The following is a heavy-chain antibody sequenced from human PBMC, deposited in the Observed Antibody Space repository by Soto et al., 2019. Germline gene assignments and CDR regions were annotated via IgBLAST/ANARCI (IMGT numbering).Heavy chain of an antibody. D-gene: IGHD5-12*01. V-gene: IGHV3-33*01. CDR1: GFIFKNYG. J-gene: IGHJ4*02. CDR2: IWFDGSHK. CDR3: ARGYSGYDPFDY. Sequence: QVQLVESGGGVVQPGRSLRLSCIVSGFIFKNYGMHWVRQAPGKGLEWLAVIWFDGSHKYYADSAKGRLTISRDNSNNTLYLQMNSLRAEDTAVYYCARGYSGYDPFDYWGQGTLVTVSS.